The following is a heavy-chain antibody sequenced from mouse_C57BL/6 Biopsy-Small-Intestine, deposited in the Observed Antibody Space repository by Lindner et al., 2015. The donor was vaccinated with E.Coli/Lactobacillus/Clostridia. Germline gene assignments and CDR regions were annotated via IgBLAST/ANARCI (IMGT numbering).Heavy chain of an antibody. CDR1: GCTFTNYW. D-gene: IGHD2-10*01. CDR2: IYPGGGYT. Sequence: VQLQESGSEQVRPGTSVKMSCKASGCTFTNYWIGWAKQRPGHGLEWIGDIYPGGGYTNYNDKFKGKATLTSDTSSSTAYMQFGSLTSEDSAIYFCGTYNGSLFDYWGPGTTLTVSS. CDR3: GTYNGSLFDY. V-gene: IGHV1-63*01. J-gene: IGHJ2*01.